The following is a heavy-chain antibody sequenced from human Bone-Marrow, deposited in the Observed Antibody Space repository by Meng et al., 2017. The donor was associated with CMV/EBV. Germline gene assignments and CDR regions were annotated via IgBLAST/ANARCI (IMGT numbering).Heavy chain of an antibody. V-gene: IGHV4-31*03. CDR2: SYYTGA. CDR1: GGPIKNPNYY. Sequence: SEPLSLTCTVSGGPIKNPNYYWSWNRHQPGKGLEWLGYSYYTGAYYNPSLASRIFISLDSSNNRYSLTLRDVTAADTALYFCARVRGSGSEDYWGPGTLVTVSS. J-gene: IGHJ4*02. D-gene: IGHD3-10*01. CDR3: ARVRGSGSEDY.